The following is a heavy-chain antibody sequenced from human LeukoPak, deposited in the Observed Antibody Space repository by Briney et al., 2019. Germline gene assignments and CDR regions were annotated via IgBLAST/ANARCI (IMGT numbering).Heavy chain of an antibody. D-gene: IGHD1-26*01. CDR2: INSDGSST. CDR1: GFTLSSYW. V-gene: IGHV3-74*01. J-gene: IGHJ4*02. Sequence: HAGGSLRLSCAASGFTLSSYWMHWVRHAPGKGLVWVSRINSDGSSTSYADSVKGRFTISRDNAKNTLYLQMNSLRAEDTAVYYCATPRGSGSYLAFDYWGQGTLVTVSS. CDR3: ATPRGSGSYLAFDY.